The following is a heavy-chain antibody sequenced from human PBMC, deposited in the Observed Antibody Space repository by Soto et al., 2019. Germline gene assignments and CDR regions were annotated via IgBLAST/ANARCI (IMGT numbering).Heavy chain of an antibody. D-gene: IGHD6-13*01. CDR2: IYYSGST. CDR1: GGSISSSSYY. Sequence: QLQLQESGPGLVKPSETLSLTCTVSGGSISSSSYYWGWIRQPPGKGLEWIGSIYYSGSTYYNPSLKSRVTTSVDTSKNQFSLKLSSVTAADTAVFYCAREGHSSSWYYFDYWGQGTLVTVSS. J-gene: IGHJ4*02. V-gene: IGHV4-39*02. CDR3: AREGHSSSWYYFDY.